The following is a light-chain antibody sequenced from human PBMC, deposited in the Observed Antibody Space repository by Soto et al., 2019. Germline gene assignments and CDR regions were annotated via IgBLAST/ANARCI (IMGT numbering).Light chain of an antibody. CDR3: GSYSSSNTPNV. V-gene: IGLV2-14*02. CDR2: EVS. Sequence: QSVLTHPASVSGSPGQSITISCTGTSSDVGSYNHVSWYQQHPGKAPKLMIYEVSKRPSGVSNRSSGSKSGNTASLTISGLQTDDEAEYFCGSYSSSNTPNVFGTGTKVTVL. CDR1: SSDVGSYNH. J-gene: IGLJ1*01.